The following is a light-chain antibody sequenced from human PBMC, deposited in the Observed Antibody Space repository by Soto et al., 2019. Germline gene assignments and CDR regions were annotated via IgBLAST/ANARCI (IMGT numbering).Light chain of an antibody. V-gene: IGKV3-15*01. CDR3: QQYNNWPPG. CDR1: QSVSSN. CDR2: GAS. J-gene: IGKJ5*01. Sequence: EIVMTQSPATLSVSPGERATLSCRASQSVSSNLAWYQQKPGQAPRLLIYGASTRATGTPARFSGSGSGTEFTLTISSLQSEDFAVYYCQQYNNWPPGFGQGTRLEIK.